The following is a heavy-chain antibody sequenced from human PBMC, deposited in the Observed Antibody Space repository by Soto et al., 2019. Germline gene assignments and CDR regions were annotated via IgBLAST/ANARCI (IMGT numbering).Heavy chain of an antibody. CDR3: LARRDVQNLE. CDR2: IRGGGSTT. V-gene: IGHV3-23*01. CDR1: GFTLNNYG. Sequence: PGGSLRLSCAASGFTLNNYGMSWVRQAPGEGLEWVSAIRGGGSTTFYADSVKGRFTISRDSSNNTLYLQLNSLRAGDTAVYYCLARRDVQNLEWGQGTLVTVSS. J-gene: IGHJ4*02.